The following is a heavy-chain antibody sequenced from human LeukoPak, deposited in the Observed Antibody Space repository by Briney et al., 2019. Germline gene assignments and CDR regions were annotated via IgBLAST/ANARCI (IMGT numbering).Heavy chain of an antibody. CDR2: IIPILGIA. CDR1: GGTFSSYA. CDR3: ARERDGDYVTEYFQH. V-gene: IGHV1-69*04. D-gene: IGHD4-17*01. Sequence: GSSVKVSCKASGGTFSSYAISWVRQAPGQGLEWMGRIIPILGIANYAQKFQGRVTITADKSTSTAYMELSSLRSEDTAVYYCARERDGDYVTEYFQHWGQGTLVTVSS. J-gene: IGHJ1*01.